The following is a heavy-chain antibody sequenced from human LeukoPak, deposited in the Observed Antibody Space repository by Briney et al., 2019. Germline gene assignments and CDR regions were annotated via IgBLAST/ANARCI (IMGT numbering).Heavy chain of an antibody. D-gene: IGHD3-16*01. J-gene: IGHJ6*03. CDR3: ARETSQKGAHYMDV. CDR1: GGSFSGYY. V-gene: IGHV4-59*01. Sequence: SETLSLTCDVSGGSFSGYYWSWIRQPPGKGLEWIGYIYYSGSTNYNPSLKSRVTISVDTSKNQFSLKLSSVTAADTAVYYCARETSQKGAHYMDVWGKGTTVTISS. CDR2: IYYSGST.